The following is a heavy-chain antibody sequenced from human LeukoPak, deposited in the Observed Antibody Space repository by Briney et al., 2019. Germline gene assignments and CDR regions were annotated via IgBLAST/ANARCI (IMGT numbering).Heavy chain of an antibody. CDR3: VSGYQAAAGYYFDY. D-gene: IGHD6-13*01. V-gene: IGHV1-46*01. J-gene: IGHJ4*02. CDR1: GYTFTTYP. CDR2: INPSGGST. Sequence: ASVKVSCKASGYTFTTYPMNWVRQAPGQGLEWMGIINPSGGSTSYAQKFQGRVTMTRDTSTSTVYMELSSLRSEDTAVYYCVSGYQAAAGYYFDYWGQGTLVTVSS.